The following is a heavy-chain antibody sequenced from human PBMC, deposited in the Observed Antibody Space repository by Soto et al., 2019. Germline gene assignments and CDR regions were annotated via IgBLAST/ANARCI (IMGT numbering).Heavy chain of an antibody. CDR2: IYYSGST. CDR1: GGSISSYY. D-gene: IGHD2-2*02. Sequence: PSETLSLTCTVSGGSISSYYWSWIRQPPGKGLEWIGYIYYSGSTNYNPSLKSRVTISVDTSKNQFSLKLSSVTAADTAVYYCAREIPGSYYFDYWGQGTLVTVSS. CDR3: AREIPGSYYFDY. V-gene: IGHV4-59*01. J-gene: IGHJ4*02.